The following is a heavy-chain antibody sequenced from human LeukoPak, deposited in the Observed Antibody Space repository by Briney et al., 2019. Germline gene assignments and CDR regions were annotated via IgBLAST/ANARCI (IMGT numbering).Heavy chain of an antibody. Sequence: GGSLRLSCAASGFTFSNAWMNWVRQAPGKGLEWVSYISSSGSTIYYADSVKGRFTISRDNAKNSLYLQMNSLRAEDTAVYYCARDLEYSSSPDAFDIWGQGTMVTVSS. V-gene: IGHV3-48*04. CDR2: ISSSGSTI. CDR3: ARDLEYSSSPDAFDI. J-gene: IGHJ3*02. CDR1: GFTFSNAW. D-gene: IGHD6-6*01.